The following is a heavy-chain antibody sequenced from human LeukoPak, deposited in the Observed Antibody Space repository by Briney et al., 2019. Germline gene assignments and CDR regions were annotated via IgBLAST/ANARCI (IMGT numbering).Heavy chain of an antibody. CDR3: ARQGGGYSSSWYRGELDY. CDR2: IYPGDSDT. D-gene: IGHD6-13*01. V-gene: IGHV5-51*01. Sequence: GESLKISCKGSGYSFTSYWIGWVRQMPGKGLEWMGIIYPGDSDTRYSPSFQGQVTISADKSISTAYLQWSSLKASDTAMYYCARQGGGYSSSWYRGELDYWGQGTLVTVSS. J-gene: IGHJ4*02. CDR1: GYSFTSYW.